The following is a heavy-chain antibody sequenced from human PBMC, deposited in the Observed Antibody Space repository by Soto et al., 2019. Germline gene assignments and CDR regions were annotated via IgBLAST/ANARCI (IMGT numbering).Heavy chain of an antibody. CDR2: IYWDDDK. Sequence: SGPTLVNPKQTLTLTCTLSGFSLSTSGVGVGWIRQPPGKALEWLALIYWDDDKRYSPSLKSRLTITKDTSKNQVVLTMTNMDTVDTATYYCANMGKVGGNALRQQYNYWGQGTLVPVSS. D-gene: IGHD6-19*01. CDR3: ANMGKVGGNALRQQYNY. J-gene: IGHJ4*02. V-gene: IGHV2-5*02. CDR1: GFSLSTSGVG.